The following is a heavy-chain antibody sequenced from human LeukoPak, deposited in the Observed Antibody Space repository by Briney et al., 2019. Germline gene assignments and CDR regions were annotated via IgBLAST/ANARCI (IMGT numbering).Heavy chain of an antibody. Sequence: SETLSLTCTVSGGSISSYYWSWIRQPPGKGLEWIGYIYYSGSTNHNPSLKSRVTISVDTSKNQFSLKLSSVTAADTAVYYCARRRYYDSSGYRHYWYFDLWGRGTLVTVSS. CDR2: IYYSGST. V-gene: IGHV4-59*08. CDR3: ARRRYYDSSGYRHYWYFDL. D-gene: IGHD3-22*01. J-gene: IGHJ2*01. CDR1: GGSISSYY.